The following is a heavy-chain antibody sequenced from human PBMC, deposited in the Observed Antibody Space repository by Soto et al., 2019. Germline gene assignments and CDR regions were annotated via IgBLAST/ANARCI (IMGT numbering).Heavy chain of an antibody. V-gene: IGHV3-11*01. CDR3: ARTLGVSTIRS. Sequence: QVQLSESGGGLVKPGGSLRLSCAASGFSFNEYYMSWIRQAPGKGLEWVAYISSSGGDIFYSDSVQGRFTISRDNAKKSLYLQMNSLGADDTAVYYGARTLGVSTIRSWGQGTLVTVSS. CDR1: GFSFNEYY. D-gene: IGHD2-2*01. CDR2: ISSSGGDI. J-gene: IGHJ4*02.